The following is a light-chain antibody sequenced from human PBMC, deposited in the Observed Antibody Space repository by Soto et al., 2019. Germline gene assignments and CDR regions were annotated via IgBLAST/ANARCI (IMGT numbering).Light chain of an antibody. V-gene: IGLV2-23*02. Sequence: QSALTQPASVSESPGQSLTISCTGANSDFGIYNLVSWYQQHPGQAPKLIIYEVTARPSGVSNRFSGSKSGNTASLTSSVLQSEDEADYHCCSFAGGGAYWVLGGGTKRTVL. CDR2: EVT. J-gene: IGLJ3*02. CDR1: NSDFGIYNL. CDR3: CSFAGGGAYWV.